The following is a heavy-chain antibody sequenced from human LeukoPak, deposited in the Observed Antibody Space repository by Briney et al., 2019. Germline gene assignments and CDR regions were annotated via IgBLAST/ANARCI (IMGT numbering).Heavy chain of an antibody. V-gene: IGHV4-39*07. D-gene: IGHD4-17*01. CDR2: IYYSGST. J-gene: IGHJ4*02. CDR3: AREDGDYRFDY. Sequence: PSQTLSLTCTVSGGSISSGDYYWSWIRQPPGKGLEWIGSIYYSGSTYYNPSLKSRVTISVDTSKNQFSLKLSSVTAADTAVYYCAREDGDYRFDYWGQGTLVTVSS. CDR1: GGSISSGDYY.